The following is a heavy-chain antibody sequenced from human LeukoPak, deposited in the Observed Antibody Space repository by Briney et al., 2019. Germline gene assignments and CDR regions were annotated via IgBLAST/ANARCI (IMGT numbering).Heavy chain of an antibody. D-gene: IGHD6-13*01. Sequence: SETLSLTCAVYGGSFSGYYWSWIRQPPGKGLEWIGEINHSGSTNYNPSLKSRVTISVDTSKNQFSLKLSSVTAADTAVYYCAARIAAAGVRDYWGQGTLVTVSS. CDR3: AARIAAAGVRDY. CDR2: INHSGST. J-gene: IGHJ4*02. CDR1: GGSFSGYY. V-gene: IGHV4-34*01.